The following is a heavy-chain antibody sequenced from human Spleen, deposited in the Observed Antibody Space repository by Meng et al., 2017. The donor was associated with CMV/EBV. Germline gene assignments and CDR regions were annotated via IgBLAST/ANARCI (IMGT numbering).Heavy chain of an antibody. V-gene: IGHV4-4*02. CDR2: LHHSGTT. CDR1: GGSFSIDDW. D-gene: IGHD3-22*01. J-gene: IGHJ4*02. CDR3: ARNGHYSLDS. Sequence: SLTCAVSGGSFSIDDWWSWVRQTPGKGLQWLGELHHSGTTTYNPSLNSRVTFSLDKSKNEFSLKLTSVTVADTAVYYCARNGHYSLDSWSQGTLVTVSS.